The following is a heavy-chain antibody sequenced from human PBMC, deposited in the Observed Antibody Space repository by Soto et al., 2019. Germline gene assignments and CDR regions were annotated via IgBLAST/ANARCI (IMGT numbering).Heavy chain of an antibody. D-gene: IGHD3-16*01. CDR2: VNGDGSST. CDR3: ARGGSTDFYGLLDL. Sequence: EVQLVESGGASVQPGGSLRLSCAASGFSLSKYWMHWVRQAPGKGLEWVSRVNGDGSSTTYADSVSGRFIISRDNAKNTVFLQMSSLRADETARYYCARGGSTDFYGLLDLWCQGTQVIVSS. V-gene: IGHV3-74*01. CDR1: GFSLSKYW. J-gene: IGHJ5*02.